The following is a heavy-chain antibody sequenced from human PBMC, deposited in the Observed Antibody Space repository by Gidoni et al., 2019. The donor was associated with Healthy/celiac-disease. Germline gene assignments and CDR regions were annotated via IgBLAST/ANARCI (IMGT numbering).Heavy chain of an antibody. D-gene: IGHD2-21*02. CDR3: ASLAYCGGDCYWYFDL. V-gene: IGHV4-39*01. CDR1: GGSISSSSYY. CDR2: IYYSGCT. J-gene: IGHJ2*01. Sequence: QLPLQESGPGLVKPSETLSLTCTVSGGSISSSSYYWGWIRQPPGKGLEWIGIIYYSGCTYYNPSLKSRVTISVDTSKNQFSLKLSSVTAADTAVYYCASLAYCGGDCYWYFDLWGRGTLVTVSS.